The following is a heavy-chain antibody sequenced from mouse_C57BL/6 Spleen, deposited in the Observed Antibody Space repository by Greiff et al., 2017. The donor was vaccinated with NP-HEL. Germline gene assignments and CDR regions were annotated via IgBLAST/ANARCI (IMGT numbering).Heavy chain of an antibody. CDR1: GYTFTSYW. V-gene: IGHV1-74*01. D-gene: IGHD1-1*01. CDR3: TICDYYYNNFDY. Sequence: QVQLQQPGAELVKPGASVKVSCKASGYTFTSYWMHWVKQRPGQGLEWIGRIHPSDSDTNYNQKFKGKATLTVDKSSSTAYMQLSSLTSEDSAVFDSTICDYYYNNFDYWGQGTSLTVSS. J-gene: IGHJ2*02. CDR2: IHPSDSDT.